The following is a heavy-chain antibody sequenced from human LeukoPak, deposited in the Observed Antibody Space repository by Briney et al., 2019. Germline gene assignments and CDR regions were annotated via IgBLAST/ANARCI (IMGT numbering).Heavy chain of an antibody. CDR1: GYTFTSYD. CDR3: AKGPRALEHSTHRFDY. J-gene: IGHJ4*02. Sequence: EASVKVSCKASGYTFTSYDINWVRQATGQGLEWMGWMNPNSGNTGYAQKFQGRVTMTRNTSISTAYMELSSLRVEDTALYYCAKGPRALEHSTHRFDYWGQGTLVTVSS. V-gene: IGHV1-8*01. CDR2: MNPNSGNT. D-gene: IGHD1/OR15-1a*01.